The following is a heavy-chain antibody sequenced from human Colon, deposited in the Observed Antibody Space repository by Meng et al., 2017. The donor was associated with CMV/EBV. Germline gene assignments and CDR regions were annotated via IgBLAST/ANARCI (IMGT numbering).Heavy chain of an antibody. J-gene: IGHJ4*02. V-gene: IGHV4-39*07. CDR3: ARDLTNKWFYY. CDR1: GGPISSGSHS. D-gene: IGHD1-26*01. Sequence: KLQESGPGLVKPAETLSPTCTASGGPISSGSHSWAWFRQPPGKRLEWIGSMYFSGIADYNPSLKSRVTISLHATQKQFSLRLTSVTAADSAVYFCARDLTNKWFYYWGQGTLVTVSS. CDR2: MYFSGIA.